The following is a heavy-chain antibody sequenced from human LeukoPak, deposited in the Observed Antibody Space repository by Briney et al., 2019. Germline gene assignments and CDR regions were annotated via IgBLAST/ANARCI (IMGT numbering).Heavy chain of an antibody. V-gene: IGHV3-30*02. CDR3: ARDPGGILCDR. J-gene: IGHJ4*02. D-gene: IGHD2-15*01. CDR1: GFTFRSYG. CDR2: IRHDGSNK. Sequence: GGSLRLSCAASGFTFRSYGMHWVRQAPGKGLEWVAFIRHDGSNKDYEDSVKGRFTISRDNSKNTVYLQMNSLRAEDTAVYYCARDPGGILCDRWGQGTLVTVSS.